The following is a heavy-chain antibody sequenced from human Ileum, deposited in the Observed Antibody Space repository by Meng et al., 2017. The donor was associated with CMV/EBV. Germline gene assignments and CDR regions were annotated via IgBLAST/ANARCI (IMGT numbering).Heavy chain of an antibody. J-gene: IGHJ4*02. CDR1: GGTYSINA. Sequence: QAQLGLLGSGVEEPGSWAKVSCESSGGTYSINAISWLRHAQGQGLEWMGVISPIFRTSNYAQKFQGRLTITADESTSTAYMELSSLTSGDTAVYYCATSGRGPKYYFDYWGQGTLVTVSS. CDR2: ISPIFRTS. V-gene: IGHV1-69*12. D-gene: IGHD1-14*01. CDR3: ATSGRGPKYYFDY.